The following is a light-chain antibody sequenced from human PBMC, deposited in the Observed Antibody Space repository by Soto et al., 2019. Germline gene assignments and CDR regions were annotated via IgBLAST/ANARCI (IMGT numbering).Light chain of an antibody. CDR2: EVS. CDR3: SSYTKANNYV. J-gene: IGLJ1*01. Sequence: QSVLTQPASVSGSPGQSITISCTGTSSDVGGYNYVYWYQQHPGKAPKLMIYEVSNRPSGVSNRFSGSKSGNTASLTISGLQAEDDAHYYCSSYTKANNYVFGTGTKLTV. CDR1: SSDVGGYNY. V-gene: IGLV2-14*01.